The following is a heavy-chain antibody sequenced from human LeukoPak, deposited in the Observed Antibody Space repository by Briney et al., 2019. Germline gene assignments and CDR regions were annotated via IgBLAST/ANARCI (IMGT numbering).Heavy chain of an antibody. Sequence: GGSLRLSCAASGFTFSSYAMSWVRQAPGKGLEWVSAISGSGGSTYYADSVKGRFTISRDNSKNTLFLQMNSLRAEDTAVYYCARTLVAGTEDFDYWGQGTLVTVSS. J-gene: IGHJ4*02. CDR1: GFTFSSYA. CDR2: ISGSGGST. V-gene: IGHV3-23*01. D-gene: IGHD6-19*01. CDR3: ARTLVAGTEDFDY.